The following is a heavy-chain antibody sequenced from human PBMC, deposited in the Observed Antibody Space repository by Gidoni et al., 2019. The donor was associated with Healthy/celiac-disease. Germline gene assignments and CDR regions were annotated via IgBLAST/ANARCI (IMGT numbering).Heavy chain of an antibody. CDR1: GFTFSSDS. V-gene: IGHV3-21*01. CDR2: SSSSSSYI. D-gene: IGHD6-13*01. J-gene: IGHJ4*02. CDR3: AKEGYSSSWYVFDY. Sequence: EVQLVESGGGLVKPGGSLRLSCAASGFTFSSDSMTWVSQATGKGLEWVSSSSSSSSYIYYADSVKGRFTISRDNAKNSLYLQMNSLRAEDTAVYYCAKEGYSSSWYVFDYWGQGTLVTVSS.